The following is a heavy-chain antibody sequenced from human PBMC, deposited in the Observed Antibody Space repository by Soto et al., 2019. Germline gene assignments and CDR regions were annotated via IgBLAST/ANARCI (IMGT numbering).Heavy chain of an antibody. CDR2: IYYSGST. V-gene: IGHV4-61*01. Sequence: SETLSLTCIVSGGSVSSGSYYWSWIRQPPGKGLELIGYIYYSGSTTYNPSLKSRVTISVDTSKNQFSLKLSSVTAADTAVYYCARAVVLRAEPHFDYWGQGTLVTVSS. CDR3: ARAVVLRAEPHFDY. J-gene: IGHJ4*02. CDR1: GGSVSSGSYY. D-gene: IGHD5-12*01.